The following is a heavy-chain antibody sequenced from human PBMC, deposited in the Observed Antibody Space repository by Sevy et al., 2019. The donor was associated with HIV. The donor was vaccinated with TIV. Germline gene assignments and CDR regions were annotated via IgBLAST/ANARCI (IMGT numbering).Heavy chain of an antibody. J-gene: IGHJ6*02. D-gene: IGHD1-26*01. CDR1: AFSFSYYG. CDR2: ISHDGINE. CDR3: ANAYSGSYSHSYLYALDV. Sequence: GGSLRLPCTGSAFSFSYYGIHWVRQAPGKGLDWVALISHDGINEYYADSVKGRFTISRDNSKNTVYLEMNRLRNEDTAIYFCANAYSGSYSHSYLYALDVWGQGTTVTVSS. V-gene: IGHV3-30*18.